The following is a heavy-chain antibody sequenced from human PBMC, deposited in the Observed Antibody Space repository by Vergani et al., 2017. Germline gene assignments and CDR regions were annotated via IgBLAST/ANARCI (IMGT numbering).Heavy chain of an antibody. CDR1: GGSMSGYY. Sequence: QVRLQESGPGLVKPSETLSLTCSVSGGSMSGYYWSWIRQPPGKELEWIGYMYHSGSTNYNPSLETRVTISGDTSKNQFSLKLNSVTAADTAVYYCGRVADFYGLGSRLLDLWGQGILVTASS. J-gene: IGHJ5*02. D-gene: IGHD3-10*01. CDR2: MYHSGST. V-gene: IGHV4-59*01. CDR3: GRVADFYGLGSRLLDL.